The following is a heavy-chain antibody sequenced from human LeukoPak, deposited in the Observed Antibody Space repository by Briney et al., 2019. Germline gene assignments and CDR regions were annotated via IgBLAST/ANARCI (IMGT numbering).Heavy chain of an antibody. V-gene: IGHV4-59*08. CDR3: ARREDAFDI. CDR2: IYYSGST. CDR1: GGSIGSYY. Sequence: SETLSLTCTVSGGSIGSYYWSWIRQPPGKGLEWIGYIYYSGSTNYNPSLKSRVTISVDTSKNQFSLKLSSVTAADTAVYYCARREDAFDIWGQGTMVTVSS. J-gene: IGHJ3*02. D-gene: IGHD1-26*01.